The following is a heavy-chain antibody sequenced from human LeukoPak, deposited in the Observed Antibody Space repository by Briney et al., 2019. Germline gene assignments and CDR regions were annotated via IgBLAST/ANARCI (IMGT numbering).Heavy chain of an antibody. CDR2: ISSSGSTI. J-gene: IGHJ4*02. CDR1: GFTFSSYE. D-gene: IGHD3-22*01. V-gene: IGHV3-48*03. Sequence: GGSLRLSCAASGFTFSSYEMNWVRQAPGKGLEWVSYISSSGSTIYYADSVKGRFTISRDNAKNSLYLQMNSLRAEDTAVYYCARESYYYDSSGYYSLDYWGQGALVTVSS. CDR3: ARESYYYDSSGYYSLDY.